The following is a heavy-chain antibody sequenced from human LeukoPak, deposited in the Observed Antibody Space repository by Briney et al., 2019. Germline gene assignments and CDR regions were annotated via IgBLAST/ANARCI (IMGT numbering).Heavy chain of an antibody. CDR3: ARDPLRYGPSDP. V-gene: IGHV4-59*01. Sequence: SETLSLTCTVSGGSISSYYWSWIRQPPGKGLEWIGYIYYSGSTNYNPSLKSRVTISVDTSKNQFSLKLSSVTAADTAVYYCARDPLRYGPSDPWGQGTLVTVSS. D-gene: IGHD3-9*01. CDR2: IYYSGST. J-gene: IGHJ5*02. CDR1: GGSISSYY.